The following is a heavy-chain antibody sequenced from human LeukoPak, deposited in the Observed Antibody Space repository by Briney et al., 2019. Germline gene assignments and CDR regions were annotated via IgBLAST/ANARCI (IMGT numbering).Heavy chain of an antibody. J-gene: IGHJ5*02. D-gene: IGHD6-6*01. V-gene: IGHV4-38-2*02. Sequence: PSETLSLTCTVSGYSISSGYYWGWIRQPPGKGLEWIGSIYHSGSTYYNPSLKSRVTISVDTSKNQFSLKLSSVTAADTAVYYCARAIEYSSSSRFDPWGQGTLVTVSS. CDR3: ARAIEYSSSSRFDP. CDR1: GYSISSGYY. CDR2: IYHSGST.